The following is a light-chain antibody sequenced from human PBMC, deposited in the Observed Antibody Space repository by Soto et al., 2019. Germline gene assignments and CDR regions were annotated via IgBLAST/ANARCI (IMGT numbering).Light chain of an antibody. CDR1: QSVSSN. J-gene: IGKJ5*01. CDR3: KHYISWAAID. V-gene: IGKV3-15*01. Sequence: EIVMTQSPATLSVSPGERATLSCRASQSVSSNLAWYQQKPGQAPRLLIYGASTRATGIPARFSGSGSGTEFTLAISSLQSEDCAIYYCKHYISWAAIDFGQVTRLEIK. CDR2: GAS.